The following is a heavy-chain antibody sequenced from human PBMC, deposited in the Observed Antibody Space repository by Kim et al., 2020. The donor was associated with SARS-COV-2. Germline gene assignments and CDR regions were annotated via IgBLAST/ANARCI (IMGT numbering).Heavy chain of an antibody. CDR1: GFTFSNAW. CDR3: TTVPPSYYYDSSGYYYDDY. J-gene: IGHJ4*02. CDR2: IKSKTDGGTT. D-gene: IGHD3-22*01. Sequence: GGSLRLSCAASGFTFSNAWMSWVRQAPGKGLEWVGRIKSKTDGGTTDYAAPVKGRFTISRDDSKNTLYLQMNSLKTEDTAVYYCTTVPPSYYYDSSGYYYDDYWGQGTLVTVSS. V-gene: IGHV3-15*01.